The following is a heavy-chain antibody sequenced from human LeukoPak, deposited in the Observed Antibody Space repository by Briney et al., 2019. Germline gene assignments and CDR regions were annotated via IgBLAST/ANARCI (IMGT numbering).Heavy chain of an antibody. CDR3: ARSDGIVGEEAWFDP. CDR2: IFSSDIT. CDR1: GGSISTFH. D-gene: IGHD1-26*01. Sequence: SETLSLTCSVSGGSISTFHWHWIRQPPGKGLEWVGYIFSSDITYYNPSLRSRVTISVDTSKNQFSLKLRSVTAADTAVYFCARSDGIVGEEAWFDPWGQGTLVTVSS. V-gene: IGHV4-4*09. J-gene: IGHJ5*02.